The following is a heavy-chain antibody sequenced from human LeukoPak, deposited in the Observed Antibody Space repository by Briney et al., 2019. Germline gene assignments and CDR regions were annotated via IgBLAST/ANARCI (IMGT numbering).Heavy chain of an antibody. Sequence: GSLRLSCAASGFTFSSYAMSWVRQAPGKGLEWIGEINHSGSTNYNPSLKSRVTISVDTSKNQFSLKLSSVTAADTAVYYCARRYSSGWYYFDYWGQGTLVTVSS. CDR1: GFTFSSYA. CDR3: ARRYSSGWYYFDY. J-gene: IGHJ4*02. D-gene: IGHD6-19*01. V-gene: IGHV4-34*01. CDR2: INHSGST.